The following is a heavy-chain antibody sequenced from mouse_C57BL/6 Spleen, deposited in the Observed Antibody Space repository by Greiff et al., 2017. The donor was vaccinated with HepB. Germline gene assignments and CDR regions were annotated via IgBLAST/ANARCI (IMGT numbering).Heavy chain of an antibody. CDR2: IYPSDSET. Sequence: VQLQQPGAELVRPGSSVKLSCKASGYTFTSYWMDWVKQRPGQGLEWIGNIYPSDSETHYNQKFKDKATLTVDKSSSTAYMQLSSLTSEDSAVYYCARKFITGCDYWGQGTTLTVSS. J-gene: IGHJ2*01. CDR1: GYTFTSYW. CDR3: ARKFITGCDY. V-gene: IGHV1-61*01. D-gene: IGHD3-1*01.